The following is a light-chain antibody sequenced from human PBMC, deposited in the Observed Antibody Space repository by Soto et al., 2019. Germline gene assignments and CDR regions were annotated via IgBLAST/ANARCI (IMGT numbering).Light chain of an antibody. CDR2: ATS. J-gene: IGKJ2*01. V-gene: IGKV3-20*01. CDR1: QSINTRY. Sequence: EIVLTQSPGTLSLSPGERATLSCRASQSINTRYSAWYQQKPGQPPRLLIYATSSRAPGIPDRFSGSGSGTDFTLTISRLEPEYFAVYYCQQYDDSARYKFGQGTNLDIK. CDR3: QQYDDSARYK.